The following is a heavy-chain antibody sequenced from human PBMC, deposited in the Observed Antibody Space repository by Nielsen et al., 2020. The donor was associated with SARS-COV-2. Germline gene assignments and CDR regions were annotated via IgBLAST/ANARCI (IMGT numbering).Heavy chain of an antibody. CDR1: GFTFSSYS. D-gene: IGHD6-13*01. Sequence: GESLKISCAASGFTFSSYSMNWVRQAPGKGLEWVSAISGSGGSTYYADSVKGRFTISRDNSKNTLYLQMNSLRAEDTAVYYCAKTGIAAAGRPSWGQGTLVTVSS. V-gene: IGHV3-23*01. CDR2: ISGSGGST. J-gene: IGHJ4*02. CDR3: AKTGIAAAGRPS.